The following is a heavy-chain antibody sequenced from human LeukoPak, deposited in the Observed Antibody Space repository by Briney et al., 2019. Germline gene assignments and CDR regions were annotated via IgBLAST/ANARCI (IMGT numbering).Heavy chain of an antibody. V-gene: IGHV1-24*01. D-gene: IGHD3-22*01. J-gene: IGHJ4*02. CDR3: ASLDSSGYYYGY. CDR2: FDPEDGEA. CDR1: GYSLTELS. Sequence: ASVKVSCKVSGYSLTELSMHWVRQAPGRGLEWMGGFDPEDGEAIYAQKLQGRVTMTTDTSTSTAYMELRSLRSDDTAVYYCASLDSSGYYYGYWGQGTLVTVSS.